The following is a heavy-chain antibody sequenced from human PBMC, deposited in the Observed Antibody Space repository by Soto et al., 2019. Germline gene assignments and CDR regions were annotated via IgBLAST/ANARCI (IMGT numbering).Heavy chain of an antibody. CDR2: FYSGST. CDR1: CASISSRSSY. D-gene: IGHD6-13*01. J-gene: IGHJ5*02. CDR3: ATTLGIAVGGSFDH. V-gene: IGHV4-39*01. Sequence: QVQLQESGPGLVKPSETLSLTCIVSCASISSRSSYWGWIRQPPGKGLEWVGTFYSGSTYNNPSLKSRVTIAVDTSKNQLSLKLSSVAAEDTAIYYCATTLGIAVGGSFDHWGQGTLVTVSS.